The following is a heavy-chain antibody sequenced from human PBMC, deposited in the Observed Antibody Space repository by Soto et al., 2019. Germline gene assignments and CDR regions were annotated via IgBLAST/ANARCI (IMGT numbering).Heavy chain of an antibody. Sequence: TLSLTCSVSGGSISSGAYYWSWTRQPPGKGLEWIGYIYYSGSTYYNPSLKSRVTISVDTSKNQFSLKLSSVTAADTAVYYCARAKRARYFDYWAQAPLVTFSS. CDR3: ARAKRARYFDY. J-gene: IGHJ4*02. CDR1: GGSISSGAYY. CDR2: IYYSGST. D-gene: IGHD5-12*01. V-gene: IGHV4-30-4*08.